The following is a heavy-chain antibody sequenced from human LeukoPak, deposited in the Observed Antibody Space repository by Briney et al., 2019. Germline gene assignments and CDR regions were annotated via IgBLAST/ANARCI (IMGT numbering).Heavy chain of an antibody. CDR1: GYSFTSCW. V-gene: IGHV5-51*01. CDR2: IYPGDSDT. CDR3: ARQSRGIAARPIHYYYYMDV. D-gene: IGHD6-6*01. Sequence: GESLKISCKGSGYSFTSCWIGWVRQMPGKGLEWMGIIYPGDSDTRYSPSFQGQVTISADKSISTAYLQWSSLKASDTAMYYCARQSRGIAARPIHYYYYMDVWGKGTTVTVSS. J-gene: IGHJ6*03.